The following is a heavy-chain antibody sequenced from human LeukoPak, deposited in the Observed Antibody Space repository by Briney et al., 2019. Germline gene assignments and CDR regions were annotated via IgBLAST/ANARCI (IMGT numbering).Heavy chain of an antibody. V-gene: IGHV5-51*01. D-gene: IGHD3-10*01. Sequence: GESLNISCKGSGYSFTSYWIGWVRQMPGQGLEWMGIIYPGDSDTRYSPSFQGQVTISADKSISTAYLQWSSLKASDTAMYYCARGGYLWFGELMGTDYWGQGTLVTVSS. J-gene: IGHJ4*02. CDR3: ARGGYLWFGELMGTDY. CDR2: IYPGDSDT. CDR1: GYSFTSYW.